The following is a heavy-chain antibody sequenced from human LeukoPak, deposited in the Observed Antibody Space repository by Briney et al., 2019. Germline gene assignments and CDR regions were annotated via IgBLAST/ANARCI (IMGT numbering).Heavy chain of an antibody. V-gene: IGHV1-46*01. D-gene: IGHD5-18*01. CDR2: INPSGGST. J-gene: IGHJ4*02. CDR3: ARPRRGTAMAIDY. CDR1: GYTFTSYY. Sequence: ASVKVSCKASGYTFTSYYMHWVRQAPGQGLEWMGIINPSGGSTSYAQKFQGRVTMTRDMSTSTVYMEPSSLRSEDTAVYYCARPRRGTAMAIDYWGQGTLVTVSS.